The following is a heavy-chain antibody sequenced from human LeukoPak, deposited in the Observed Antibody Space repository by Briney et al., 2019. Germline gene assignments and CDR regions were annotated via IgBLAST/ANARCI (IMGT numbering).Heavy chain of an antibody. V-gene: IGHV4-39*01. CDR2: TYYSGNT. CDR3: ARQYFDRTGYYYFDY. J-gene: IGHJ4*02. Sequence: SETLSLTCTVSGDAITGSSYYWGWIRQSPGKGLEWIGSTYYSGNTYSNPSLESRVTMSADTSKNQFSLKLNSVSVADTAVYYCARQYFDRTGYYYFDYWGQGTLVTVSS. CDR1: GDAITGSSYY. D-gene: IGHD3-22*01.